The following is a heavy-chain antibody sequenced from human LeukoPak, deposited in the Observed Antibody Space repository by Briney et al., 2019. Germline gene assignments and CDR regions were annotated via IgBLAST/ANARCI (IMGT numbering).Heavy chain of an antibody. D-gene: IGHD2-2*01. J-gene: IGHJ5*02. CDR1: GFTFSSYA. V-gene: IGHV3-30-3*01. CDR3: ARGVVPAAMYNWFDP. Sequence: GGSLRLSCAASGFTFSSYAMHWVRQAPGKGLEWVAVISYDGSNKYYADSVKGRFTISRDNSKNTLYLQMNSLRAEDTAVYYCARGVVPAAMYNWFDPWGQGTLVTVSS. CDR2: ISYDGSNK.